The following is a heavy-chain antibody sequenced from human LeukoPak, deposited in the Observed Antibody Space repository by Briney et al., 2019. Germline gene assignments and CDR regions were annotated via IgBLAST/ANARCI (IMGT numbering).Heavy chain of an antibody. CDR2: ISDSSDST. Sequence: GGSLRLSCAASGFIFSNYAMNWVRQAPGKGLEWVSAISDSSDSTYYADSVKGRFTISRDNSKNTLYLHVNSLRVDDTAVYYCAKDARWESSQQWGGYWYFDLWGRGTRVTVSS. D-gene: IGHD3-16*02. CDR1: GFIFSNYA. V-gene: IGHV3-23*01. CDR3: AKDARWESSQQWGGYWYFDL. J-gene: IGHJ2*01.